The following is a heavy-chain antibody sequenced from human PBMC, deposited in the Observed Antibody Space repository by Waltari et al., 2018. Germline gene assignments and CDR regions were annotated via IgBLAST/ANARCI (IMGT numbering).Heavy chain of an antibody. CDR3: ARTQPRYSGSYHFDY. D-gene: IGHD1-26*01. CDR1: GYTFTGYD. J-gene: IGHJ4*02. CDR2: INPNSGGT. V-gene: IGHV1-2*02. Sequence: QVQLMQSGAEEPKPGAPVKVSCKASGYTFTGYDMYWGQQGPGQGLEWMGWINPNSGGTNYAQKFQGRVTMTRDTSISTAYMELSSLRSDDTAVYYCARTQPRYSGSYHFDYWGQGTLVTVSS.